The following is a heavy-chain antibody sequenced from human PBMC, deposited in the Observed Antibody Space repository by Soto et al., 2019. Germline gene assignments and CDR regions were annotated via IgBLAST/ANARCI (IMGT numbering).Heavy chain of an antibody. CDR2: VSGSGGTS. D-gene: IGHD6-19*01. V-gene: IGHV3-23*01. CDR3: AKMGYSSDWS. Sequence: GGSLRLSCAASGFTFSSYTMHWVRQAPGKGLEWVSVVSGSGGTSYYADSVKGRFIISRDNSKNTLYLQMNSLRAEDTALYYCAKMGYSSDWSWGQGTLVTVSS. CDR1: GFTFSSYT. J-gene: IGHJ5*02.